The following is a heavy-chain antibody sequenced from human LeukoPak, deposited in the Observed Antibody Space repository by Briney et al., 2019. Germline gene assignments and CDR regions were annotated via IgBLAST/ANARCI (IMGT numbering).Heavy chain of an antibody. V-gene: IGHV3-7*01. D-gene: IGHD2-8*01. CDR1: GFTFSTYW. CDR2: IKEDGSEK. Sequence: GGSLRLSCEASGFTFSTYWMNWVRQAPGKGLEWVANIKEDGSEKSYVDSVKGRFTISRDNAKNSLYLQMNNLRAEDTATYYCARGRYGMKWGQGTLVTVSS. J-gene: IGHJ4*02. CDR3: ARGRYGMK.